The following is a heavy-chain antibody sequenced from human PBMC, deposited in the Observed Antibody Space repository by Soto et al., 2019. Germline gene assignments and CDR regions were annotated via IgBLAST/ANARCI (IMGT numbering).Heavy chain of an antibody. V-gene: IGHV3-23*01. CDR2: ISGSGGST. CDR3: AKPDDDYARWDYFDY. D-gene: IGHD4-17*01. Sequence: EVQLFESGGGLVQPGGSLRLSCAASGFTFSSYAMSWVRQAPGKGLEWVSAISGSGGSTYYADSVKGRFTISRDNSKNTLYLQMNSLRAEDRAIYYCAKPDDDYARWDYFDYWGQGTLVTVSS. J-gene: IGHJ4*02. CDR1: GFTFSSYA.